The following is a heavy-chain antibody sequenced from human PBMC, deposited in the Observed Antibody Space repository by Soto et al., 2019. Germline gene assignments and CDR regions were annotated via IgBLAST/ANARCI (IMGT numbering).Heavy chain of an antibody. CDR1: GFTFSSYW. V-gene: IGHV3-74*01. Sequence: PGGSLRLSCAASGFTFSSYWMYWVRQAPGEGLVWVSRIKTDGSITSYADSVRGRFTVSRDNARDMLYLQMNSLRAEDTAVYYCAKDMNSVPEYWGQGTLVTVPQ. J-gene: IGHJ4*02. CDR3: AKDMNSVPEY. D-gene: IGHD1-7*01. CDR2: IKTDGSIT.